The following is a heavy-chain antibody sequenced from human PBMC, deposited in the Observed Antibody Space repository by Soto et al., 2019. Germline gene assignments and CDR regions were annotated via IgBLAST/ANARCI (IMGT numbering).Heavy chain of an antibody. CDR2: IYTSGST. J-gene: IGHJ4*02. Sequence: PSETLSLTCTVSGGSISSYYWSWIRQPAGKGLEWIGRIYTSGSTNYNPSLKSRVTMSVDTSKNQFSLKLSSVTAADTAVYYCASARSGSYYGAYYFDYWGQGTLVTISS. V-gene: IGHV4-4*07. CDR1: GGSISSYY. D-gene: IGHD1-26*01. CDR3: ASARSGSYYGAYYFDY.